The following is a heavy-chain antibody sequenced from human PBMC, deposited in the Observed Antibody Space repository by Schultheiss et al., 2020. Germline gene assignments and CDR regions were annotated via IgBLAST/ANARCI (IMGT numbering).Heavy chain of an antibody. Sequence: SATLSLTCTVSGGSISSGGYYWSWIRQHPGKGLEWIGYIYYSGSTYYNPSLKSRVTISVDTSKNQFSLKLSSVTAADTAVYYCARYNWNYVLDGMDVWGPGTTVTVAS. CDR1: GGSISSGGYY. D-gene: IGHD1-7*01. CDR3: ARYNWNYVLDGMDV. V-gene: IGHV4-31*03. J-gene: IGHJ6*02. CDR2: IYYSGST.